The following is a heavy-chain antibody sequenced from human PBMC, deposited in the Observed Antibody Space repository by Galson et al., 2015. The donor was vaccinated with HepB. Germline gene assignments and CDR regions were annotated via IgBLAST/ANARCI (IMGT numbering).Heavy chain of an antibody. J-gene: IGHJ4*02. Sequence: FLRLSCAASEFTFSSYGMHWVRQAPGKGLEWVALISYDGSNKYYADSVKGRVTISRDNSRNTLFLQMNSLRAADTAVYYCAKDGEVGSCGGDCSPYYFDYWGQGTLVTVSS. CDR3: AKDGEVGSCGGDCSPYYFDY. CDR2: ISYDGSNK. D-gene: IGHD2-21*02. CDR1: EFTFSSYG. V-gene: IGHV3-30*18.